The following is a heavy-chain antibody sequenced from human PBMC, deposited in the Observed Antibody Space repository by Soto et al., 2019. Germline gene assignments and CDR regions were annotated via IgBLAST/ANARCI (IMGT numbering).Heavy chain of an antibody. J-gene: IGHJ4*02. D-gene: IGHD3-16*01. CDR1: AYSFTSYW. CDR2: IKQDGSEK. CDR3: ARPITFGGVPL. Sequence: GESLKISCKGSAYSFTSYWMSWVRQAPGKGLEWVANIKQDGSEKYYVDSVKGRFTISRDTAKNSLYLQMNSLRAEDTAVYYCARPITFGGVPLWGQGTLVTVSS. V-gene: IGHV3-7*01.